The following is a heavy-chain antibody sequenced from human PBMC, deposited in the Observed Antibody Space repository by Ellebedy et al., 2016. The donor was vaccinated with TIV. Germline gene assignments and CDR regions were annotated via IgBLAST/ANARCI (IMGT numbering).Heavy chain of an antibody. D-gene: IGHD2-15*01. Sequence: ASVKVSCXSSGHTFTTYTITWVRQAPGQGLEWMGWISENDDNTNYPQKVQGRVTMTTDTSTNTVYMELRSLRSDDTAMYYCAREGTPFAEGAFDIWGQGTMVTVSS. CDR1: GHTFTTYT. J-gene: IGHJ3*02. CDR3: AREGTPFAEGAFDI. V-gene: IGHV1-18*01. CDR2: ISENDDNT.